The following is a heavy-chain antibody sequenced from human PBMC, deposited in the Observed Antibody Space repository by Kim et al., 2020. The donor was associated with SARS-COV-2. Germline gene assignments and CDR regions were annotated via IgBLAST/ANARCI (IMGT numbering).Heavy chain of an antibody. CDR1: GYSFTSYW. J-gene: IGHJ6*03. CDR2: IYPGDSDT. CDR3: ARHQTGTTFYYYYYMDV. Sequence: GESLKISCKGSGYSFTSYWIGWVRQMPGKGLEWMGIIYPGDSDTRYSPSFQGQVTISADKSISTAYLQWSSLKASDTAMYYCARHQTGTTFYYYYYMDVWGKGTTVTVSS. D-gene: IGHD1-7*01. V-gene: IGHV5-51*01.